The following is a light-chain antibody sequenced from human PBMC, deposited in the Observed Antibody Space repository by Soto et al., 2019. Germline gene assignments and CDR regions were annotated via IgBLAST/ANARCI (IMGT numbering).Light chain of an antibody. V-gene: IGLV3-1*01. J-gene: IGLJ2*01. CDR3: QAWDSSTVV. CDR2: QDS. CDR1: NLGDKY. Sequence: SYELTQPPSVSVSPGQTASITCSGANLGDKYACWYQQKPRQSPVLVIYQDSKRPSGIPERFSGSNSGNTATLTISGTQAMDEADYYCQAWDSSTVVFGGGTKLTVL.